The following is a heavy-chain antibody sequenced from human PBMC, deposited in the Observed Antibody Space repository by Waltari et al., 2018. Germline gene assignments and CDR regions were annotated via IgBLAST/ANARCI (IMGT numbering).Heavy chain of an antibody. CDR1: GGSFSGYY. Sequence: QVQLQQWGAGLLKPSETLSLTCAVYGGSFSGYYWSWIRQPPGKGLEWIGEINHSGSTNYNPSLKSRVTISVDTSKNQFSLKLSSVTAADTAVYYCATVRQRWLQSRPPDYWGQGTLVTVSS. D-gene: IGHD5-12*01. J-gene: IGHJ4*02. CDR2: INHSGST. CDR3: ATVRQRWLQSRPPDY. V-gene: IGHV4-34*01.